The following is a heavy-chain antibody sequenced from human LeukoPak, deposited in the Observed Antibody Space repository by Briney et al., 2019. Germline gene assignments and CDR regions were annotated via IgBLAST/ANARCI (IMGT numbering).Heavy chain of an antibody. Sequence: ASVKVSCKASGGTFSSYAISWVRQAPGQGLEWMGGIIPIFGTANYAQKFQGRVTITADESTSTAYMELSSLRSEDTAVYYCARDIRINGRDGYNYYYYYYMDVWGKGTTVTISS. V-gene: IGHV1-69*13. CDR2: IIPIFGTA. CDR3: ARDIRINGRDGYNYYYYYYMDV. D-gene: IGHD5-24*01. CDR1: GGTFSSYA. J-gene: IGHJ6*03.